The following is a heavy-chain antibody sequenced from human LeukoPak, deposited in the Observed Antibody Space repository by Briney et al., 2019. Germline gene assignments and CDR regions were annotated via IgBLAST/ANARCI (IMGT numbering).Heavy chain of an antibody. CDR1: GFTFNGYW. D-gene: IGHD4-23*01. CDR2: IKEDGSAQ. J-gene: IGHJ4*02. CDR3: ARDSYGGNSGVGY. Sequence: GGSLRLSCAASGFTFNGYWMSWVRQAPGKGLEWVANIKEDGSAQYYVGSVKGRFTISRDNAKNSLNLQMNSLRAEDTAVYYCARDSYGGNSGVGYWGQGTLVTVSS. V-gene: IGHV3-7*01.